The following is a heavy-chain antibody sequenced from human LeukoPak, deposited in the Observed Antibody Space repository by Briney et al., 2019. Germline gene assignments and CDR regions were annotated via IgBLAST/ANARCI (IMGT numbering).Heavy chain of an antibody. V-gene: IGHV1-69*05. CDR1: GCTFSSYA. D-gene: IGHD3-22*01. J-gene: IGHJ4*02. CDR3: ARAQSRDYYDSSGYYSIFAY. Sequence: ASVKVSCKASGCTFSSYAISWVRQAPGQGLEWMGGIIPIFGTANYAQKFQGRVTITTDESTSTAYMELSSLRSEDTAVYYCARAQSRDYYDSSGYYSIFAYWGQGTLVTVSS. CDR2: IIPIFGTA.